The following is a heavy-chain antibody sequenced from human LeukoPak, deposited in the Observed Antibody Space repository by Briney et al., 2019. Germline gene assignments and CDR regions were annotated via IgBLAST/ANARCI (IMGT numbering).Heavy chain of an antibody. J-gene: IGHJ4*02. CDR2: ISSSSSNI. V-gene: IGHV3-48*01. Sequence: GGSLRLSCAASGFTFSSYSMNWVRQAPGEGREWHSYISSSSSNIYYADSVKGRFTISRDNAKNSLFLQMNSLRAEDTAVYYCAREMTGYTSSAIDYWGQGTLVTVSS. CDR3: AREMTGYTSSAIDY. CDR1: GFTFSSYS. D-gene: IGHD6-13*01.